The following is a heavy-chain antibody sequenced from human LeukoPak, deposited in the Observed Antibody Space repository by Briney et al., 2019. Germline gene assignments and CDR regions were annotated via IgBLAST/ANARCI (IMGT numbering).Heavy chain of an antibody. V-gene: IGHV3-21*01. CDR1: GFIFSTYS. CDR2: ISSSGSSI. CDR3: ARGRRIAAAGLYYFDY. Sequence: GGSLRLSCSASGFIFSTYSMNWVRQAPGKGLEWVSSISSSGSSIYYADSVKGRFTISRDNAKNSLYLQMNSLRAEDTAVYYCARGRRIAAAGLYYFDYWGQGTLVTVSS. D-gene: IGHD6-13*01. J-gene: IGHJ4*02.